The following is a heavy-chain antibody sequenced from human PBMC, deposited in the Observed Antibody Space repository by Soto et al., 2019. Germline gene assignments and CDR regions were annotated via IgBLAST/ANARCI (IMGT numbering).Heavy chain of an antibody. CDR1: GFTFSSYA. J-gene: IGHJ4*02. V-gene: IGHV3-23*01. CDR2: ISGSGTRT. CDR3: ARGRLNNHGTVYYFDY. D-gene: IGHD1-1*01. Sequence: EVQVLESGGGLVQPGGSLRLSCAASGFTFSSYAMNWVRQAPGKGLEWVSGISGSGTRTYYVDSVRGRFTISRDNSKNTVYLQMNSLRAEDTAAFYCARGRLNNHGTVYYFDYRGQGALVTVSS.